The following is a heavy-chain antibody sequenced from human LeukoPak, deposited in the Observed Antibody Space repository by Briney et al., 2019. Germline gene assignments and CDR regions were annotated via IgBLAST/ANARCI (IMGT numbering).Heavy chain of an antibody. CDR3: VRDKLTGASRLDY. V-gene: IGHV3-7*03. CDR1: GFTFSNYW. Sequence: GGSLRLSCAASGFTFSNYWMSWVRQAPGKELEWVANIKQDGSEIYYVDSVKGRFTISRDNAKNSLYLQMNSLRAEDTAVYYCVRDKLTGASRLDYWGQGTLVTVSS. D-gene: IGHD7-27*01. J-gene: IGHJ4*02. CDR2: IKQDGSEI.